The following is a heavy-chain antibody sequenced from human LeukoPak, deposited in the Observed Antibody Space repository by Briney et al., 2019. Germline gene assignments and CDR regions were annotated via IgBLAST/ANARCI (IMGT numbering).Heavy chain of an antibody. CDR1: GFTFSSYA. D-gene: IGHD5-18*01. CDR2: ISGSGGST. J-gene: IGHJ3*02. CDR3: ARDTARGTAFDI. Sequence: GGSLRLSCAASGFTFSSYAMSWVRQAPGKGLEWVSAISGSGGSTYYADSVKGRFTISRDNSKNTLYLQMNSLRAEDTAVYYCARDTARGTAFDIWGQGTMVTVSS. V-gene: IGHV3-23*01.